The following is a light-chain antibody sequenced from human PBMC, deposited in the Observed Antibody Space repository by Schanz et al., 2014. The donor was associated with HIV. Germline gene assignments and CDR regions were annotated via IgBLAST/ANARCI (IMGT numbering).Light chain of an antibody. Sequence: QSVLTQPPSASGSPGQSVTISCTGTSSDVGGSNYVSWYQQHPGKAPKLMIYDVSNRPSGVSNRFSASKSGNTAFLTISGLQAEDEADYYCSSYTVSGARGVIVGTGTKLTVL. CDR1: SSDVGGSNY. CDR2: DVS. J-gene: IGLJ1*01. V-gene: IGLV2-14*01. CDR3: SSYTVSGARGVI.